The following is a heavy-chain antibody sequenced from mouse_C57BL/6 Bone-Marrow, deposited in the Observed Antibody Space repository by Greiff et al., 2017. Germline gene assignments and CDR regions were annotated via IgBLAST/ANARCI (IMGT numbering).Heavy chain of an antibody. Sequence: VQLKQSGAALVRPGASVKLSCTASGFNIKDDYMHWVKQSPEQGLEWIVWIYPETGDTEYASKVQGKATITADTSSNTAYLQLSSLTSEDTAVYYCTTEAMDYWGQGTSVTVSS. CDR3: TTEAMDY. CDR1: GFNIKDDY. V-gene: IGHV14-4*01. J-gene: IGHJ4*01. CDR2: IYPETGDT.